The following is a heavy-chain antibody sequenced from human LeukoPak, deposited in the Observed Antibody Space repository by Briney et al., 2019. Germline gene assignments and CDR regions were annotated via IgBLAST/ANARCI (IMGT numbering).Heavy chain of an antibody. D-gene: IGHD3-3*01. CDR3: ARVYYDFWSGYYTEEYYFDY. J-gene: IGHJ4*02. V-gene: IGHV4-59*01. CDR1: GGSISSYY. CDR2: IYYSGST. Sequence: SETLSLTCTVSGGSISSYYWSWIRQPPGKGLEWIGYIYYSGSTNYNPSLKSRVTISVDTSENQFSLKLSSVTAADTAVYYCARVYYDFWSGYYTEEYYFDYWGQGTLVTVSS.